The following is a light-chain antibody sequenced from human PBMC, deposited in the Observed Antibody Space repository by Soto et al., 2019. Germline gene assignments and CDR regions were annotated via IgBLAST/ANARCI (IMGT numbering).Light chain of an antibody. V-gene: IGKV3-20*01. Sequence: EIVLTQSPGTLSLSPGERATLSCRASQSVTSDFLAWYQQKPGQAPRLLIYVASTTAAGVPDRFSGSGSGTDFTLTITRLEPEDFAVYYCQQYGRSSLMFTFGQGTKLGV. CDR1: QSVTSDF. CDR3: QQYGRSSLMFT. CDR2: VAS. J-gene: IGKJ2*01.